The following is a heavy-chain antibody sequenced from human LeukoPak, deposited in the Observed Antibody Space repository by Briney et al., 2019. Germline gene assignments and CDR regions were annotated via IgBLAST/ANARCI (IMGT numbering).Heavy chain of an antibody. CDR2: IRSKANDYAT. D-gene: IGHD4-17*01. CDR1: GFTFSGST. V-gene: IGHV3-73*01. CDR3: TSPIHNGDYDYYYGLEL. Sequence: PGGSLRLSCAASGFTFSGSTMHWVRQASGKGLEWVGRIRSKANDYATAYAASVKGRFTISRDDSKNTAYLQMSSLKNEDTAVYYWTSPIHNGDYDYYYGLELWGQGTTVTVSS. J-gene: IGHJ6*02.